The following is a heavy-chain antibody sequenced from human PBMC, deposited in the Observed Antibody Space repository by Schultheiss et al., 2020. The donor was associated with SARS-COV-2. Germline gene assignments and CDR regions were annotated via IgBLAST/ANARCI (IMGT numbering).Heavy chain of an antibody. CDR2: ISSSSSYI. Sequence: GSLRLSCAASGFTFSSYSMNWVRQAPGKGLEWVSSISSSSSYIYYADSVKGRFTISRDNSKNTLYLQMNSLRAEDTAVYYCARSNYDSSGYDYWGQGTLVTVSS. CDR3: ARSNYDSSGYDY. V-gene: IGHV3-21*01. CDR1: GFTFSSYS. J-gene: IGHJ4*02. D-gene: IGHD3-22*01.